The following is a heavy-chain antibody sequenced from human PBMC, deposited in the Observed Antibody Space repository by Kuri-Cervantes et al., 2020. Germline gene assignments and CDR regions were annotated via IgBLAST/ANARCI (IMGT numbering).Heavy chain of an antibody. CDR2: INHRGST. CDR3: ARGNYCSGGSCYYFDY. Sequence: SETLSLTCAVYGGSFSGYYWSWIRQAPGKGLEWIGEINHRGSTNYNPSLKSRVTISVDTSKNQFSLKLSSVTAADTAVYYCARGNYCSGGSCYYFDYWGQGTLVTVSS. V-gene: IGHV4-34*01. D-gene: IGHD2-15*01. J-gene: IGHJ4*02. CDR1: GGSFSGYY.